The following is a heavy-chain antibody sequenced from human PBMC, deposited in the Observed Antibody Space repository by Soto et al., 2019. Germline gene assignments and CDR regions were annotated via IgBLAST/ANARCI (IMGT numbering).Heavy chain of an antibody. V-gene: IGHV3-21*01. Sequence: EVQLVESGGGLVKPGGSLKLSCVASGFTFNFYSMNWVRQAPGKGLEWVASISSTGSSIYYADSLKGRVTISRDNAKNSLFLQVNSLRAEDTAVYYCATNRYGEAQHYYNYGMDVWGQGTTVTVSS. CDR1: GFTFNFYS. D-gene: IGHD3-9*01. J-gene: IGHJ6*02. CDR2: ISSTGSSI. CDR3: ATNRYGEAQHYYNYGMDV.